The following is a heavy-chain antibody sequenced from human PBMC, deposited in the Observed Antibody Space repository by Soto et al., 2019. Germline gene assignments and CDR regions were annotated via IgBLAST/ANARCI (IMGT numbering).Heavy chain of an antibody. CDR2: MNPNSGKT. Sequence: QVQLVQSGAEVKKPGASVQVSCKASGDTFTSYDINWVRQAPGQGLEWMGWMNPNSGKTHYAPKFQGRVTMTRNTSISTAYMELSGLRSEDTAVYFCARWGHCISTSCYVLGRFAPWGQGTLVIVSS. CDR1: GDTFTSYD. CDR3: ARWGHCISTSCYVLGRFAP. J-gene: IGHJ5*02. V-gene: IGHV1-8*01. D-gene: IGHD2-2*01.